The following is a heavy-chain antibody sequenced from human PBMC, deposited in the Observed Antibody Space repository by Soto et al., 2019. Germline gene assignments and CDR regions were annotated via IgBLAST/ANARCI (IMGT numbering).Heavy chain of an antibody. Sequence: ASVKVSCKASGNTFTSYDINWVRQATGHGLEWMGWINPNSGNIGYAQKFQGRVTMTRDTAIRTAYMEVSRLRSDDTAVYYCARGRASGSYYLLDFWGQGTLVTVSS. J-gene: IGHJ4*02. V-gene: IGHV1-8*01. D-gene: IGHD3-10*01. CDR1: GNTFTSYD. CDR2: INPNSGNI. CDR3: ARGRASGSYYLLDF.